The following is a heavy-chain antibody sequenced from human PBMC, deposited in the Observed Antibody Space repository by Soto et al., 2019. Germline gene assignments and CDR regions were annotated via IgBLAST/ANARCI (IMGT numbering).Heavy chain of an antibody. J-gene: IGHJ3*02. V-gene: IGHV3-48*01. CDR3: ARDQGYSDSFPLDI. CDR2: ISSSSTI. CDR1: GFSFSGYS. D-gene: IGHD4-17*01. Sequence: EVQLVESGGGLVQPGGSLRLSCAVSGFSFSGYSLNWVRQAPGRGLEWVSYISSSSTIYYADSVKGRFTISRDNAKNSLYLQMSSLRAEDTAVYYCARDQGYSDSFPLDIWGQGTVVTVSS.